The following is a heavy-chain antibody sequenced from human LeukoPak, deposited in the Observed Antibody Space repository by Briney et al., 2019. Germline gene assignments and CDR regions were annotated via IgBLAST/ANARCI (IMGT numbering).Heavy chain of an antibody. CDR2: IYYSGST. CDR3: ARDRVGSGSYYY. CDR1: GFTFNNYA. Sequence: GSLRLSCAASGFTFNNYAMNWVRQPPGKGLEWIGYIYYSGSTNYNPSLKSRVTISVDTSKNQFSLKLSSVTAADTAVYYCARDRVGSGSYYYWGQGTLVTVSS. V-gene: IGHV4-59*01. J-gene: IGHJ4*02. D-gene: IGHD3-10*01.